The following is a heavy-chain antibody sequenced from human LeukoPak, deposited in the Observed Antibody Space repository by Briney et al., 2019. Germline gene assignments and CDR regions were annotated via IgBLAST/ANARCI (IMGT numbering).Heavy chain of an antibody. D-gene: IGHD3-3*01. CDR3: ARFVAGLEYFDY. J-gene: IGHJ4*02. Sequence: SETLSLTCTVSGYSISSDSYWGWIRQPPGKGLEWIGSIYYSGSTYYNPSLKSRVTISVDTSKNQFSLKLSSVTAADTAVYYCARFVAGLEYFDYWGQGTLVTVSS. V-gene: IGHV4-38-2*02. CDR1: GYSISSDSY. CDR2: IYYSGST.